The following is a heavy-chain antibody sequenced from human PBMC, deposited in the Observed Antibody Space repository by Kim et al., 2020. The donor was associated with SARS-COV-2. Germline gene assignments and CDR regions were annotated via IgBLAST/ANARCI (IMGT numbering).Heavy chain of an antibody. D-gene: IGHD3-10*01. CDR1: GFTFSSYA. CDR3: AKDGVLLDYYGSGSYWGGNYFDY. V-gene: IGHV3-23*01. J-gene: IGHJ4*02. Sequence: GGSLRLSCAASGFTFSSYAMSWVRQAPGKGLEWVSAISGSGGSTYYADSVKGRFTISRDNSKNTLYLQMNSLRAEDTAVYYCAKDGVLLDYYGSGSYWGGNYFDYWGQGTLVTVSS. CDR2: ISGSGGST.